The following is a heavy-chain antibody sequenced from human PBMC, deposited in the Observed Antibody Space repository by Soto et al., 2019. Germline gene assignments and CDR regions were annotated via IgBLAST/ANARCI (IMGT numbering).Heavy chain of an antibody. Sequence: SVNVSCKPSGYTFTSLYLRWVHQAPGQALEWMGWITPFSGVTNYAQKFQDRVTITGDTSMNTVYMELSSLRSEDTAMYYCTTESVVGTAADAFDIWGQGTMVTVSS. CDR1: GYTFTSLY. CDR3: TTESVVGTAADAFDI. J-gene: IGHJ3*02. V-gene: IGHV1-45*02. D-gene: IGHD2-21*02. CDR2: ITPFSGVT.